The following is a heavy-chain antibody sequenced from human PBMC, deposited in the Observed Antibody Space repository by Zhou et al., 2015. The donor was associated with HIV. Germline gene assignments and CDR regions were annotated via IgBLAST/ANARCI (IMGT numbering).Heavy chain of an antibody. Sequence: QVQLVQSGAEVKEPGSSVKVSCMASGGTFRNYAISWVRQAPGQGLEWMGGFIPMFGTAQTAQRFQGRVTLTADESSITSYMEVSSLRFDDTAVYYCAREAYCTHTVCPRYYYYGMDVWGQGTTVTASS. CDR2: FIPMFGTA. CDR3: AREAYCTHTVCPRYYYYGMDV. J-gene: IGHJ6*02. V-gene: IGHV1-69*01. CDR1: GGTFRNYA. D-gene: IGHD2-8*01.